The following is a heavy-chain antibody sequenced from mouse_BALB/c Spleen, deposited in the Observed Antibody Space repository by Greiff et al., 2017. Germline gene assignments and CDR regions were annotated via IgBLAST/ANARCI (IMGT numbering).Heavy chain of an antibody. CDR2: ISYSGST. CDR3: ARGRDAMDY. V-gene: IGHV3-2*02. J-gene: IGHJ4*01. Sequence: EVQRVESGPGLVKPSQSLSLTCTVTGYSITSDYAWNWIRQFPGNKLEWMGYISYSGSTSYNPSLKSRISITRDTSKNQFFLQLNSVTTEDTATYYCARGRDAMDYWGQGTSVTVSS. CDR1: GYSITSDYA.